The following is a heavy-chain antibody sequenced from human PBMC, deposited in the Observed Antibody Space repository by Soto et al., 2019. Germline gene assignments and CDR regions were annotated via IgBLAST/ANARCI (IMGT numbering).Heavy chain of an antibody. Sequence: ASVKVSCKASGYTFTSYAMNWVRQAPGQGLEWMGWISGYNGNTNYAQKFQGRVTMTTDTSTSTAYMELRSLRSADTAVYFCAKGYNYGYGDYWGLGTLVTVSS. CDR2: ISGYNGNT. V-gene: IGHV1-18*01. CDR1: GYTFTSYA. CDR3: AKGYNYGYGDY. J-gene: IGHJ4*02. D-gene: IGHD5-18*01.